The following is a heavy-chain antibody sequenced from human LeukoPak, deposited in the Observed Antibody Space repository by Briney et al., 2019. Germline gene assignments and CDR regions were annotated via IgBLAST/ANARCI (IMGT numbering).Heavy chain of an antibody. Sequence: GRSLRLSCAASGLTFSSYAMHWVRQAPGKGLEWVAVISYDGSNKYYADSVKGRFTISRDNSKNALYLQMNSLRAEDTAVYYCARDETRQQWLVKLDYWGQGTLVTVSS. CDR3: ARDETRQQWLVKLDY. V-gene: IGHV3-30*04. D-gene: IGHD6-19*01. J-gene: IGHJ4*02. CDR2: ISYDGSNK. CDR1: GLTFSSYA.